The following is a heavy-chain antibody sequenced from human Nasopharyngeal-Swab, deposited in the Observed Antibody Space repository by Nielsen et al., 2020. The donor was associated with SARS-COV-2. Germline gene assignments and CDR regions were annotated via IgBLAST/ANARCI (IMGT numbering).Heavy chain of an antibody. CDR1: GYTFTGYY. J-gene: IGHJ5*02. CDR2: INPNSGGT. Sequence: ASVKVSCKASGYTFTGYYMHWVRQAPGQGLEWMGRINPNSGGTNYAQKFQGRVTMTRDTSISTAYMELSRLRSDDTAVYYCARGAHPQTYYDILTGYPNWFDPWGQGTLVTVSS. V-gene: IGHV1-2*06. D-gene: IGHD3-9*01. CDR3: ARGAHPQTYYDILTGYPNWFDP.